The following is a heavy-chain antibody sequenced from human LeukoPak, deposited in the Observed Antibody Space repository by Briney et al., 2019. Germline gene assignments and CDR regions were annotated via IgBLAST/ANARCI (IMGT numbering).Heavy chain of an antibody. CDR2: ISYDGTNK. D-gene: IGHD5-12*01. CDR1: GFTFSSYW. V-gene: IGHV3-30*03. J-gene: IGHJ6*04. Sequence: GGSLRLSCAASGFTFSSYWMTWVRQAPGKGLEWVAVISYDGTNKYNADSVKGRFTISRDNPKNTLYLQMNGLRAEDTAVYYCARDGNSGYNSDYYYGMDVWAKGPRSPSPQ. CDR3: ARDGNSGYNSDYYYGMDV.